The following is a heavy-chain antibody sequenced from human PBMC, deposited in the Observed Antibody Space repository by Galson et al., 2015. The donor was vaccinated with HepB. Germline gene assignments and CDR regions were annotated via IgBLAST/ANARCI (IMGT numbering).Heavy chain of an antibody. Sequence: SLRLSCAASGFTFSTYAMTWVRQAPGKGLEWVSTISGSDGSTYYADSVKGRFTISRENSKNTLYLQINSLRAGDTAVYYCATGGGYIKIFIDWGQGTLVTVSS. V-gene: IGHV3-23*01. CDR2: ISGSDGST. D-gene: IGHD5-18*01. CDR3: ATGGGYIKIFID. CDR1: GFTFSTYA. J-gene: IGHJ4*02.